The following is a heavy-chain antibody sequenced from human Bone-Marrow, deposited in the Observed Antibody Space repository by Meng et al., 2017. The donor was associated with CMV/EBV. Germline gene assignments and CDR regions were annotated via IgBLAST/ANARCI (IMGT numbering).Heavy chain of an antibody. CDR3: ARMVTRGYYFDY. J-gene: IGHJ4*01. CDR2: TYSTRGI. CDR1: GDSVGTGAYY. D-gene: IGHD4-23*01. Sequence: SETLSLTCTVSGDSVGTGAYYWSWIRQPPGKGLEWIGYTYSTRGIFYNPSLKSRLLISLDTSKNQFSLQLKSVTVADEAVYYCARMVTRGYYFDYWGQGSLVTVSS. V-gene: IGHV4-30-4*01.